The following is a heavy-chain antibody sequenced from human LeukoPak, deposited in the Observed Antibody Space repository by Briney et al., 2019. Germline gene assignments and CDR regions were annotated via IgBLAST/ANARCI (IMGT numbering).Heavy chain of an antibody. Sequence: PGGSLRLSCAASGFTFSDHYMGWVRQAPGKGLEWVGRTRNKANSYTTEYAASVKGRFTISRDDSKNSLYLQMNSLKTEDTAVYYCARATAYGGSSYFDYWGQGTLVTVSS. J-gene: IGHJ4*02. D-gene: IGHD4-23*01. CDR2: TRNKANSYTT. V-gene: IGHV3-72*01. CDR1: GFTFSDHY. CDR3: ARATAYGGSSYFDY.